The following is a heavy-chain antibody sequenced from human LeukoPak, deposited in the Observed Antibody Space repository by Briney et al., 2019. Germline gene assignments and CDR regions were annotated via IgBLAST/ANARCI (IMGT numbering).Heavy chain of an antibody. J-gene: IGHJ5*02. V-gene: IGHV4-30-2*01. CDR3: ARDGGYCSSTSCFNWFDP. Sequence: SEILSLTCAVSGGSISSGGYSWSWIRQPPGKGLEWIGYIYHSGSTYYNPSLKSRVTISVDRSKNQFSLKLSSVTAADTAVYYCARDGGYCSSTSCFNWFDPWGQGTLVTVSS. CDR1: GGSISSGGYS. CDR2: IYHSGST. D-gene: IGHD2-2*01.